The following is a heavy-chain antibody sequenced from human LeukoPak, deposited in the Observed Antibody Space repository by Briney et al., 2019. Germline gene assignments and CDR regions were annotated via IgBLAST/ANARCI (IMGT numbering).Heavy chain of an antibody. Sequence: GGSLRLSCVGSGFTFSRYWLNWVRQAPGKGLEWISGISGSGASTYYADSVTGRFTISRDNSRNTLYLQMNSLRGDDTAVYYCAKDVGKWESLHFFDYWGQGTLVTVSS. J-gene: IGHJ4*02. CDR2: ISGSGAST. V-gene: IGHV3-23*01. D-gene: IGHD1-26*01. CDR1: GFTFSRYW. CDR3: AKDVGKWESLHFFDY.